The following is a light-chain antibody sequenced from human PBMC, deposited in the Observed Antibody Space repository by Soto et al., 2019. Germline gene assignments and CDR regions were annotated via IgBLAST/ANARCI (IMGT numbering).Light chain of an antibody. CDR3: QQFSSYTLT. CDR2: DAS. V-gene: IGKV3-20*01. Sequence: EFVLTQSPGTLSLSPGERATLSCRASQTVRKNYLAWYQQKPGQAPRXXIYDASSRETGIPDRFSGGGSGTEFTLTISRLEPEDFAVYYCQQFSSYTLTFGGGTKVDIK. J-gene: IGKJ4*01. CDR1: QTVRKNY.